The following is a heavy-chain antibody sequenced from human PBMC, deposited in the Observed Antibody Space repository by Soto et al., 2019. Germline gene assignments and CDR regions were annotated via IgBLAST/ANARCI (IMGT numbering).Heavy chain of an antibody. CDR3: ASIAVAGNYYYYCGMDV. CDR2: INPSGGST. D-gene: IGHD6-19*01. CDR1: GYAFTSNS. Sequence: SVEVTCEASGYAFTSNSLRWVRQSTRQGLEWMGIINPSGGSTSYAQKFQGRVTMTRDTSTSTVYMELSSLRSEDTAVYYCASIAVAGNYYYYCGMDVWGQGTTVTVSS. J-gene: IGHJ6*02. V-gene: IGHV1-46*01.